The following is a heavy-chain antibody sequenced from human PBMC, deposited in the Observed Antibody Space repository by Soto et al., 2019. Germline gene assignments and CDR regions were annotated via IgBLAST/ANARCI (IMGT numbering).Heavy chain of an antibody. CDR3: ARSAYYGDYPYNWFDP. J-gene: IGHJ5*02. Sequence: ASVKVSCKASGYTFTGYYMHWVRQAPGQGLEWMGWINPNSGGTNYAQKFQGRVTMTRDTSISTAYMELSRLRSDDTAVYYCARSAYYGDYPYNWFDPWGQGTLVTGSS. D-gene: IGHD4-17*01. V-gene: IGHV1-2*02. CDR1: GYTFTGYY. CDR2: INPNSGGT.